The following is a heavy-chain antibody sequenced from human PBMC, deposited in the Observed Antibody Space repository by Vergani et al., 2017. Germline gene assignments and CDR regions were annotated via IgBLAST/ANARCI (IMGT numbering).Heavy chain of an antibody. CDR1: GFTFSDYY. V-gene: IGHV3-11*01. D-gene: IGHD2-2*01. J-gene: IGHJ6*03. CDR3: AGDCSSTSCYLGRDYYYYYMDV. CDR2: ISSSGSTI. Sequence: QVQLVESGGGLVKPGGSLRLSCAASGFTFSDYYMSWIRQAPGKGLEWVSYISSSGSTIYYADSVKGRFTIYRDNAKNSLYLQMNSLRAEDTAVYYCAGDCSSTSCYLGRDYYYYYMDVWGKGTTVTVSS.